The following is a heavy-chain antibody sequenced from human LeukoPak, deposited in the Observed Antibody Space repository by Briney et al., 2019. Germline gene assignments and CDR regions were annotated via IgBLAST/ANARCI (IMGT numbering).Heavy chain of an antibody. CDR3: ARDQLVVVPAADSDAFDI. D-gene: IGHD2-2*01. CDR2: INPNSGGT. Sequence: ASVKVSCKASGYTFTGYYMHWVRQAPGQGLEWMGWINPNSGGTNYAQKFQGRVTMTRDTSISTAYMELSRLRSDNTAVYYCARDQLVVVPAADSDAFDIWGQGTMVTVSS. CDR1: GYTFTGYY. V-gene: IGHV1-2*02. J-gene: IGHJ3*02.